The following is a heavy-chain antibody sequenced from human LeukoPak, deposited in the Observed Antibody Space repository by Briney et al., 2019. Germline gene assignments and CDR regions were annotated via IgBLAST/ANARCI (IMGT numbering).Heavy chain of an antibody. CDR2: ISFDGRNK. CDR3: AKDQGPLRVGDSSSWPFDY. J-gene: IGHJ4*02. CDR1: GFTFSSYA. Sequence: GRSLRLSCAASGFTFSSYAMYWVRQAPGKGLEWVALISFDGRNKYYVDSVKGRFSISRDNSQNTLYLQMNSLRAEDTAVYYCAKDQGPLRVGDSSSWPFDYWGQGTLVTVSS. V-gene: IGHV3-30*04. D-gene: IGHD6-13*01.